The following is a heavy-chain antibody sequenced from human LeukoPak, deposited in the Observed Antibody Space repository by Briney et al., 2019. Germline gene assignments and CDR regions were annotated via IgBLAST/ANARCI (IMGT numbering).Heavy chain of an antibody. V-gene: IGHV3-11*01. D-gene: IGHD3-3*01. Sequence: GGSLRLSCAASGFTFSDYYMSWIRQAPGKGLEWVSYISSSGSTIYYADSVKGRFTISRDNAKNSLYLQMNSLRAEDTAVYYCARTYPKYYDVWSGYYRHYMDVWGKGTTVTVSS. CDR3: ARTYPKYYDVWSGYYRHYMDV. CDR1: GFTFSDYY. J-gene: IGHJ6*03. CDR2: ISSSGSTI.